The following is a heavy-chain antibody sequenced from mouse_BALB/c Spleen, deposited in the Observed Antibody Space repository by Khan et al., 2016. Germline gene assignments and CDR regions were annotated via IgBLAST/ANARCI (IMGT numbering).Heavy chain of an antibody. Sequence: EVQLQESGAELVKPGASVKLSCTASGFNIKDTYMHWVKQRPEQGLEWIGRIDPANGNTKYDPKFQGKATITADTSSNTAYLQLSSLTSEDTAVYYCARGYDIYYDYVDYWGQSTTLTVSS. CDR3: ARGYDIYYDYVDY. CDR1: GFNIKDTY. D-gene: IGHD2-4*01. V-gene: IGHV14-3*02. CDR2: IDPANGNT. J-gene: IGHJ2*01.